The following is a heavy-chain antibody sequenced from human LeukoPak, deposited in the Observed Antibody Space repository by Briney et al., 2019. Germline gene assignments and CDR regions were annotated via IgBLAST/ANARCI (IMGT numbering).Heavy chain of an antibody. Sequence: GSSVKVSCKASGGTFSSYAISWVRQAPGQGLEWMGGIIPIFGTANYAQKFQGRVTITTDESTSTAYMELSSPRSEDTAVYYCARGRGYGDYSGRAFDIWGQGTMVTVSS. CDR2: IIPIFGTA. CDR3: ARGRGYGDYSGRAFDI. V-gene: IGHV1-69*05. CDR1: GGTFSSYA. D-gene: IGHD4-17*01. J-gene: IGHJ3*02.